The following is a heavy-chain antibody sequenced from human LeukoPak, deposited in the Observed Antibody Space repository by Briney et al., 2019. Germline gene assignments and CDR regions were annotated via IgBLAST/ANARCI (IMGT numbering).Heavy chain of an antibody. CDR2: INPSGGDT. V-gene: IGHV1-2*02. J-gene: IGHJ3*02. CDR3: ARGGKYYYDSSGYYASRKDAFDI. Sequence: GASVKVSCKASGYILSSYNMHWVRQAPGQGLEWLGIINPSGGDTKYAQKFQGRVTMTRDTSISTAYMELSRLRSDDTAVYYCARGGKYYYDSSGYYASRKDAFDIWGQGTMVTVSS. CDR1: GYILSSYN. D-gene: IGHD3-22*01.